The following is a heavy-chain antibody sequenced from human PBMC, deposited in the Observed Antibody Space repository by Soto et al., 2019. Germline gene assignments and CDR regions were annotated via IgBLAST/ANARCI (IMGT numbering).Heavy chain of an antibody. J-gene: IGHJ3*02. Sequence: GGSLRLSCAASGFTFSSYGMHWVRQAPGKGLEWVAVIWYDGSNKYYADSVKGRLTISRDNSKNTLYLHMNSLRAEDTAVYYCARGNYYGSGAFDIWGQGTMVTVSS. V-gene: IGHV3-33*01. CDR1: GFTFSSYG. D-gene: IGHD3-10*01. CDR2: IWYDGSNK. CDR3: ARGNYYGSGAFDI.